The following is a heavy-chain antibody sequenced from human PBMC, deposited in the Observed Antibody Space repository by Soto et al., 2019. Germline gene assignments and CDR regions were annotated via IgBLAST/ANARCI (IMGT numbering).Heavy chain of an antibody. CDR1: SDSISSYY. D-gene: IGHD6-13*01. J-gene: IGHJ5*02. CDR2: ISYSGST. V-gene: IGHV4-59*01. CDR3: ARGTSWQLPFDP. Sequence: PSDTLSLTCTVSSDSISSYYWSWIRQPPGKRLEWIGYISYSGSTDYNPSLKSRVTISGDTSKNQFSLKVSSVTAADTAVYYCARGTSWQLPFDPWGQGTLVTVSS.